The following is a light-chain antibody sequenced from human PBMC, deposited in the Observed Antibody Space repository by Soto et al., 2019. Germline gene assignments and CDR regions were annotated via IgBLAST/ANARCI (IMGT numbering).Light chain of an antibody. CDR3: GAWDSSLSAGV. CDR2: DNN. Sequence: QPVLTQPPSVSAAPGQKVTISCSGSASNIGNNYVSWYQQFPGTAPKLLIYDNNKRPSGIPDRFSGSKSGTSATLGITGFQTGDEADYYCGAWDSSLSAGVFGGGTKVTVL. J-gene: IGLJ3*02. V-gene: IGLV1-51*02. CDR1: ASNIGNNY.